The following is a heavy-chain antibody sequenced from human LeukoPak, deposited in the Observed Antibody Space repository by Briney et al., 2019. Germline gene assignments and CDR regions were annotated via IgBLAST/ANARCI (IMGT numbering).Heavy chain of an antibody. Sequence: SETLSLTCTVSGGSISSYYWSWIRQPPRKGLEWIGYIYYSGSTNYNPSLKSRVTISVDTSKNQFFLKLSSVTAADTAVYYCARSANVDTAYDYWGQGTLVTVSS. J-gene: IGHJ4*02. CDR3: ARSANVDTAYDY. V-gene: IGHV4-59*01. CDR2: IYYSGST. D-gene: IGHD5-18*01. CDR1: GGSISSYY.